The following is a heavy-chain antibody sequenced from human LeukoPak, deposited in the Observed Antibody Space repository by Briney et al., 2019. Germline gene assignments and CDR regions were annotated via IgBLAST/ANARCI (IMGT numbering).Heavy chain of an antibody. CDR3: AKTRSGGSLNFDY. CDR2: VTGGGGNT. Sequence: GGSLRLSCAASGFTFSSYAMSWVRQAPGKGLEWVSAVTGGGGNTYYADSVKGRSTISRDNSKNTLYLQMNSLRAEDTAVYYCAKTRSGGSLNFDYWGQGTLVTVSS. V-gene: IGHV3-23*01. D-gene: IGHD2-15*01. CDR1: GFTFSSYA. J-gene: IGHJ4*02.